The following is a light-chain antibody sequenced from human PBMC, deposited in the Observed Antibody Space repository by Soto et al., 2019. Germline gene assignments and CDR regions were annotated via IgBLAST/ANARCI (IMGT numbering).Light chain of an antibody. Sequence: EVVLTQSPGTLSLSPGERATLSCRASQTVSNNYFTWYQQKRGQSPKLLIFGSTDRATGIPDRFSGSGSVTAFPLTISRLQPQDFALYYCQQYASSPPYTFGQGTKLQIK. V-gene: IGKV3-20*01. CDR3: QQYASSPPYT. CDR1: QTVSNNY. J-gene: IGKJ2*01. CDR2: GST.